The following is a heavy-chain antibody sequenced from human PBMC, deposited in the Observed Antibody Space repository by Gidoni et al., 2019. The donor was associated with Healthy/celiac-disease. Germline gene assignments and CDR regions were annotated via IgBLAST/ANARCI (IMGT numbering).Heavy chain of an antibody. V-gene: IGHV4-39*01. CDR2: IYYSGST. Sequence: QLQLQESGPGRVKPSETLSLTCTVSGGSISSSSYYWGWLRQPPGKGLEWIGGIYYSGSTYYNPSLKRRVTLSVDTSKNQFSLKLSSVTAADTAVYYFARVLTYYYDSSGYRAPNYYYYYGMDVWGQGTTVTVSS. D-gene: IGHD3-22*01. CDR1: GGSISSSSYY. J-gene: IGHJ6*02. CDR3: ARVLTYYYDSSGYRAPNYYYYYGMDV.